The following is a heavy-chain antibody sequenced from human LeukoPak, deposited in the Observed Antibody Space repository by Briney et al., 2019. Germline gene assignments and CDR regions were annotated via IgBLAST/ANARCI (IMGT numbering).Heavy chain of an antibody. D-gene: IGHD5-18*01. CDR2: ISSSSSSI. V-gene: IGHV3-48*04. CDR1: GFTFSSYA. J-gene: IGHJ4*02. CDR3: ARVRGYSYGSAPDY. Sequence: GGSLRLSCAASGFTFSSYAMNWVRQAPGKGLEWVSYISSSSSSIYYADSVKGRFTISRDNGKNSLYLQMNSLRAEDTAVYYCARVRGYSYGSAPDYWGQGTLVTVSS.